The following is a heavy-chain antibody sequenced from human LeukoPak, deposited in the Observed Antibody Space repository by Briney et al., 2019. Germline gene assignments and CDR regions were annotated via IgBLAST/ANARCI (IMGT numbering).Heavy chain of an antibody. D-gene: IGHD2-15*01. CDR2: IYTSGSN. Sequence: PSETLSLTCTVSGGSISSGSYYWSWIRQPAGKGLEWIGRIYTSGSNNYNPSLKRRFTISVDTSKHQFSLKLSSVTAADTAVYYCARGRVRSRGYGVYCSGGSCYETFDYWGQGTLVTVSS. J-gene: IGHJ4*02. V-gene: IGHV4-61*02. CDR1: GGSISSGSYY. CDR3: ARGRVRSRGYGVYCSGGSCYETFDY.